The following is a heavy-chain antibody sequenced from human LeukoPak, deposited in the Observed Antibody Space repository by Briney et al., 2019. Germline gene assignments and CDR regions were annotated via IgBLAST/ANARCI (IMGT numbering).Heavy chain of an antibody. CDR3: VSYDSSGYYFDY. Sequence: PSETLSLTCAVYGGSFSVYYWSWIRQPPGKGLEWIGEINHSGSTNYNPSLKSRVTISVDTSKNQFSLKLSSVTAADTAVYYCVSYDSSGYYFDYWGQGTLVTVSS. J-gene: IGHJ4*02. CDR2: INHSGST. CDR1: GGSFSVYY. V-gene: IGHV4-34*01. D-gene: IGHD3-22*01.